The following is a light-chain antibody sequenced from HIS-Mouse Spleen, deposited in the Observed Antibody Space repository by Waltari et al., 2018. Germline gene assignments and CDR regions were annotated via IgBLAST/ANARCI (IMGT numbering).Light chain of an antibody. J-gene: IGLJ2*01. CDR2: EDS. CDR3: YSTDSSGNHRV. Sequence: SYELTQPPSASVSPGQTDRITCAGDALPKKYAYWYQQKSGQAPVLVIYEDSKRPSGIPERFSGSSSGTMATLTISGAQVEDEADYYCYSTDSSGNHRVFGGGTKLTVL. CDR1: ALPKKY. V-gene: IGLV3-10*01.